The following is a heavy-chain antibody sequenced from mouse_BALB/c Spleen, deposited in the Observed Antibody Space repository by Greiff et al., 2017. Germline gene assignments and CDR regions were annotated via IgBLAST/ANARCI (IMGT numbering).Heavy chain of an antibody. J-gene: IGHJ4*01. V-gene: IGHV2-9*02. D-gene: IGHD2-1*01. CDR2: MWAGGSR. CDR3: ARVGADYGNYVDYYAMDY. CDR1: GFSLTSYG. Sequence: VQLVESGPGLVAPSQSLSITCTVSGFSLTSYGVHWVRQPPGKGLEWLGVMWAGGSRNYNSALMSRLSSSKDNSTSQVFLKMTTLQTDDTAMYYCARVGADYGNYVDYYAMDYWGQGTSVTVSS.